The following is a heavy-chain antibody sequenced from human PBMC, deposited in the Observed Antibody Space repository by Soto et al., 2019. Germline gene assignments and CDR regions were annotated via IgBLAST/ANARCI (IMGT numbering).Heavy chain of an antibody. D-gene: IGHD6-13*01. CDR1: GFTFSSYS. Sequence: GSLRLSCAASGFTFSSYSMNWVRQAPGKGLEWVSYISSSSSTIYYADSVKGRFTISRDNAKNSLYLQMNSLRDEDTAVYYCARDGPAGIAAAGRGMDVWGQGTTVTVSS. V-gene: IGHV3-48*02. CDR2: ISSSSSTI. J-gene: IGHJ6*02. CDR3: ARDGPAGIAAAGRGMDV.